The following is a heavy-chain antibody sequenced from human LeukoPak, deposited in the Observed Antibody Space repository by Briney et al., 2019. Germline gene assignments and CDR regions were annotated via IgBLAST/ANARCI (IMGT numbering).Heavy chain of an antibody. CDR3: ARDLGPYCGGDCEPYYYYYGMDV. D-gene: IGHD2-21*02. Sequence: KTGGSLRLSCAASGFTFSSYAMHWVRQAPGKGLEWVAVISYDGSNKYYADSVKGRFTISRDNSKNTLYLQMNSLRAEDTAVYYCARDLGPYCGGDCEPYYYYYGMDVWGQGTTVTVSS. J-gene: IGHJ6*02. V-gene: IGHV3-30-3*01. CDR1: GFTFSSYA. CDR2: ISYDGSNK.